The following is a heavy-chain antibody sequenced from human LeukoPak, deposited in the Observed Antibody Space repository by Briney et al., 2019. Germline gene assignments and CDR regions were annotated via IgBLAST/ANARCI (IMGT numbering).Heavy chain of an antibody. CDR2: IYYSGST. CDR3: ASDYGSGSYYIF. J-gene: IGHJ4*02. Sequence: SETLSLTCTVSGGSISNYYWSRIRQPPGKGLEWIGYIYYSGSTNYNPSLKSRVTISVDTSKNQFSLKLSSVTAADTAVYYCASDYGSGSYYIFWGQGTLVTVSS. V-gene: IGHV4-59*01. D-gene: IGHD3-10*01. CDR1: GGSISNYY.